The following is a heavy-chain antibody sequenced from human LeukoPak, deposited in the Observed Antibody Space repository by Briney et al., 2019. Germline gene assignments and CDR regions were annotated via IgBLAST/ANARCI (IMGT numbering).Heavy chain of an antibody. CDR2: IHPGDSDT. V-gene: IGHV5-51*01. CDR3: ARLETSGYYFGY. Sequence: GESLKISCQGSGSNFTNYWIGWVRQLPGKALEWMAIIHPGDSDTRYRPSFQGQATVSVDTSISTAYLQWSSLKASDTAIYYCARLETSGYYFGYWGQGTLVTVSS. J-gene: IGHJ4*02. CDR1: GSNFTNYW.